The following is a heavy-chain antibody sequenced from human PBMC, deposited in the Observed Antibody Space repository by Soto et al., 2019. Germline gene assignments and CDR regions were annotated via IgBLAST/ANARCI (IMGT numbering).Heavy chain of an antibody. J-gene: IGHJ4*02. V-gene: IGHV1-3*01. CDR1: GYTFTSYA. D-gene: IGHD5-12*01. CDR2: INAGNGNT. Sequence: QVQLVQSGAEVKKPGASVKVSCKASGYTFTSYAIHWVRQAPGQRLEWMGWINAGNGNTKYSQKFQGRVTLTRDTSAGTAAKELSSLRSEETAVYYCAGNIVATGYFYYWGQGTPVTASS. CDR3: AGNIVATGYFYY.